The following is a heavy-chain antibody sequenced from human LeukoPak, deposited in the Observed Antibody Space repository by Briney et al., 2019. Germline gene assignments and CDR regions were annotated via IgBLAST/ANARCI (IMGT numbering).Heavy chain of an antibody. Sequence: GGSLRLSCAASGFTVSSNYMSWVRQAPGKGLEWVSGISWNSGSIGYADSVKGRFTISRDNAKNSLYLQMNSLRAEDMALYYCAKSKTVTTEFDHWGQGTLVTVSS. CDR3: AKSKTVTTEFDH. D-gene: IGHD4-17*01. V-gene: IGHV3-9*03. CDR1: GFTVSSNY. CDR2: ISWNSGSI. J-gene: IGHJ4*02.